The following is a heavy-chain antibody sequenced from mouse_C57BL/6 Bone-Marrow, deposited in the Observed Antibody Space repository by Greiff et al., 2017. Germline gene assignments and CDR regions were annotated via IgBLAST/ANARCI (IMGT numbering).Heavy chain of an antibody. J-gene: IGHJ3*01. CDR2: INPGSGST. Sequence: VQLQQPGAELVQPGASVKMSCKSSGYTFTSYWITWVKKTPGQGLEWIGDINPGSGSTNYNEKIQSEATLTVDTTYSTAYLQLSSLTSEDSAVYYCARGVLYFYYVAFDYWGQGTLVTVSA. D-gene: IGHD1-1*01. CDR1: GYTFTSYW. CDR3: ARGVLYFYYVAFDY. V-gene: IGHV1-55*01.